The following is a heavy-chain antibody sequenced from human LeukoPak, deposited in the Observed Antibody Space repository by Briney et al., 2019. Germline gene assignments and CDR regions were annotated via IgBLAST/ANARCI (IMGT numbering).Heavy chain of an antibody. D-gene: IGHD2-2*01. CDR2: IYYSGST. V-gene: IGHV4-59*01. CDR1: GGSISSYY. J-gene: IGHJ3*02. CDR3: AGGVYCSSTSCSGGAFDI. Sequence: PSETLSPTCTVPGGSISSYYWSWIRQPPGKGLDWIGYIYYSGSTNYNPSLKSRVTISVDTSKNQFSLKLSSVTAADTAVYYCAGGVYCSSTSCSGGAFDIWGQGTMVTVSS.